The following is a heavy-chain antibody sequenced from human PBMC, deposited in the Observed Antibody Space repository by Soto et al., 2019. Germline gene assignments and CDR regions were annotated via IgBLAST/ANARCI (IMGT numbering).Heavy chain of an antibody. J-gene: IGHJ4*02. Sequence: ASVKVSCKTSGYTFYSYDITWVRQAPGQGLEWMGTNSVYNGDSNVAQNLQGRVTMTIDKSTATAYMDLKNLTSDDTAVYYCARARATVTTERALGYWGQGTLVTVSS. CDR3: ARARATVTTERALGY. CDR1: GYTFYSYD. V-gene: IGHV1-18*01. D-gene: IGHD4-17*01. CDR2: NSVYNGDS.